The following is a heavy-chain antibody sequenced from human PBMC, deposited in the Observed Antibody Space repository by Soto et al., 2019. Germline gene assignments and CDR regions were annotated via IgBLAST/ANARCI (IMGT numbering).Heavy chain of an antibody. CDR3: AREDRWLQFWY. D-gene: IGHD5-12*01. CDR2: IYYSGST. J-gene: IGHJ4*02. Sequence: QVQLQESGPGLVKPSQTLSLTCTVSGGSISSGGYYWSWIRQHPGKGLEWIGYIYYSGSTYYNPSVKGRVTISVDTAKIQFSLKLSSVTAADTAVYYCAREDRWLQFWYWGQGTLVTVSS. V-gene: IGHV4-31*03. CDR1: GGSISSGGYY.